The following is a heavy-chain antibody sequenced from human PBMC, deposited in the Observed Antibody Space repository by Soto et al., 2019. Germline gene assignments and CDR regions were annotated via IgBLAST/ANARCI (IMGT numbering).Heavy chain of an antibody. J-gene: IGHJ4*02. CDR1: GGSFSGYY. V-gene: IGHV4-34*01. D-gene: IGHD3-3*01. CDR3: ARVRGYDFWSGPKGGAFDY. CDR2: INHSGST. Sequence: SETLSLTCAVYGGSFSGYYWSWIRQPPGKGLEWIGEINHSGSTNYNPSLKSRVTISVDTSKNQFSLKLSSVTAADTAVYYCARVRGYDFWSGPKGGAFDYWGQGTLVTVSS.